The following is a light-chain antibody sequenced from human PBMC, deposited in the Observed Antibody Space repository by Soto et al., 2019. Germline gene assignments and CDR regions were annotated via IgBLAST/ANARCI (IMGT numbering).Light chain of an antibody. J-gene: IGKJ5*01. CDR3: QHYNSYPIT. V-gene: IGKV1-5*03. CDR2: KAS. Sequence: DIPMTQSPSTLSASVGDRVTITCRASQSISSWLAWYQLKPGKVPKLLIYKASSLETGVPSRFSGSGSGTEFTLTISSLQPDDFATYYCQHYNSYPITFGQGTRLEIK. CDR1: QSISSW.